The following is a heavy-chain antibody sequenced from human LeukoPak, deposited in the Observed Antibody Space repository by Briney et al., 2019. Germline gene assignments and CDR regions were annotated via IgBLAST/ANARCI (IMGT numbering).Heavy chain of an antibody. CDR1: GFTFSSYS. D-gene: IGHD4-17*01. Sequence: PGGSLRLSCAASGFTFSSYSMNWVRQAPGKGLEWVSYISSSSSTIYYADSVKGRFTISRDNAKNSLYLQMNSLRDEDTAVYYCARDCTVTTYYYYYYGMDVWGQGTTVTVSS. J-gene: IGHJ6*02. CDR3: ARDCTVTTYYYYYYGMDV. CDR2: ISSSSSTI. V-gene: IGHV3-48*02.